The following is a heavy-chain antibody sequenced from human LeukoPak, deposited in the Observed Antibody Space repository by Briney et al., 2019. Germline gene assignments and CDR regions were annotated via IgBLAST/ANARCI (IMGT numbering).Heavy chain of an antibody. CDR3: TRNSIQLERQGWFYP. CDR1: GYTFSDYG. D-gene: IGHD1-1*01. Sequence: GASVKVSCKASGYTFSDYGFSWVRQAPGQGLEWMGWISGWDGNINYAQKLQGRVTMTIDTSTTTVYMDLRSLTSDDTAVYYCTRNSIQLERQGWFYPWGQGTLVTVPS. CDR2: ISGWDGNI. J-gene: IGHJ5*02. V-gene: IGHV1-18*01.